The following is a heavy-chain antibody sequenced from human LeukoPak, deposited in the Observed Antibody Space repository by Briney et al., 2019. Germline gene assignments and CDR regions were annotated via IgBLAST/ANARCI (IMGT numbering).Heavy chain of an antibody. D-gene: IGHD3-9*01. J-gene: IGHJ5*02. CDR3: ARDDAYDILTGNWFDP. Sequence: ASVTVSCKASGYTFTSYGISWVRQAPRQGLEWMGWISAYNGNTNYAQKLQGRVTMTTDTSTSTAYMELRSLRSDDTAVYYCARDDAYDILTGNWFDPWGQGTLVTVSS. V-gene: IGHV1-18*01. CDR2: ISAYNGNT. CDR1: GYTFTSYG.